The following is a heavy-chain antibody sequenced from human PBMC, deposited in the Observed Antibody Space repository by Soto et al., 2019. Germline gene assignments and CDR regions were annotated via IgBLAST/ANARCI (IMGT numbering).Heavy chain of an antibody. CDR3: ARDLKEYCSDGKCNWFDP. CDR2: IYYTGST. CDR1: GGSISSNDYY. V-gene: IGHV4-39*02. J-gene: IGHJ5*02. Sequence: SETLSLTCTVSGGSISSNDYYWGWIRQPPGKGLEWIATIYYTGSTYYNPSLKSRVTISVDASKNHFSLKLRSVTAADTAVYYCARDLKEYCSDGKCNWFDPWGQGTLVTVSS. D-gene: IGHD2-15*01.